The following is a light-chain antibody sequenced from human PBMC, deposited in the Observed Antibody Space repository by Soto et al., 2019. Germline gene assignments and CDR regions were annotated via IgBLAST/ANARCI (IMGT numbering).Light chain of an antibody. CDR3: QQSYSLPWT. CDR1: QSIGTY. CDR2: AAS. V-gene: IGKV1-39*01. J-gene: IGKJ1*01. Sequence: DIQLTQTPSSLSASVGDRFTITCRASQSIGTYLNWYQHKPGKAPNLLISAASNLQSGVPSRFSGSGSGTDFTLTVSNMHPEDFANYYCQQSYSLPWTFGQGTNVEIK.